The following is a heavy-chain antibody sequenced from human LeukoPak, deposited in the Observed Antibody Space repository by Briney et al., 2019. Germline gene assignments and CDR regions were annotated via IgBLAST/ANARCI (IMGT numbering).Heavy chain of an antibody. Sequence: GEPLQISCKGSGSSFTSYWISWVRQLARRGLEWMGRIDPSDSYTNYSPSFQGHVTISADKSISTAYLQWSSLKASDTAMYYCARYDTIFGATDYWGQGTLVTVSS. D-gene: IGHD3-3*01. CDR3: ARYDTIFGATDY. V-gene: IGHV5-10-1*01. CDR2: IDPSDSYT. J-gene: IGHJ4*02. CDR1: GSSFTSYW.